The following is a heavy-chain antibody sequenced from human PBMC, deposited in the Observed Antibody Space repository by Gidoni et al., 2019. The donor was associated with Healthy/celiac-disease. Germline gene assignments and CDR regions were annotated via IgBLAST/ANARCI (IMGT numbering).Heavy chain of an antibody. CDR3: ARMNLRYYFDY. CDR2: IFSNDEK. Sequence: QVTLKESGPVLVKPTETLTLTCTVSGFSLSNARMGVSWIRQPPGKDLEWLAHIFSNDEKSYSPSLKSRLTISKDTSKSQVVLTMTNMDPVDTATYYCARMNLRYYFDYWGQGTLVTVSS. V-gene: IGHV2-26*01. J-gene: IGHJ4*02. D-gene: IGHD3-9*01. CDR1: GFSLSNARMG.